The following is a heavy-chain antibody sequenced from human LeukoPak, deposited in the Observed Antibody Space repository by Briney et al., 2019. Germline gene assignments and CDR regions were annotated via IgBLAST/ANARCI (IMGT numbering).Heavy chain of an antibody. CDR1: GFTFGSSA. CDR3: ARAFFQ. CDR2: ISSSGTTI. J-gene: IGHJ4*02. D-gene: IGHD3-16*01. Sequence: GGSLRLSCAASGFTFGSSAMNWVRQTPGKGLEWVSYISSSGTTIYYAESVKGRFTISRDNAKNSLYLQMNSLRAEDTAVYYCARAFFQWGQGTLVTVSS. V-gene: IGHV3-48*03.